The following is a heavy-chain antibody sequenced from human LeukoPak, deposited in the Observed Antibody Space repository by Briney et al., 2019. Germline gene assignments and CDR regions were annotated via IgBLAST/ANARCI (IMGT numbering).Heavy chain of an antibody. V-gene: IGHV3-7*01. CDR1: GFTFSRYW. Sequence: GGSLRLSCAASGFTFSRYWMTWVRQAPGKGLEWVANIKQDGSEKYYVDSVKGRFTISRDNARNSLYLLMNSLRAEDTAVYYCARGVVIAAGYPWFDPWGQGTLVIVSS. CDR3: ARGVVIAAGYPWFDP. CDR2: IKQDGSEK. J-gene: IGHJ5*02. D-gene: IGHD2-15*01.